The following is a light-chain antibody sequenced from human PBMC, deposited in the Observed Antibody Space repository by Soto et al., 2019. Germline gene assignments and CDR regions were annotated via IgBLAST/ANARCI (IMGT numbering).Light chain of an antibody. V-gene: IGKV3-15*01. J-gene: IGKJ4*01. Sequence: EIVMTQSPDTLSVSPGERATLSCRAAQSVSSNLAWYQQKPGQAPRLLIFDASSRATYVPARFSGRGSGTEFTLTISSLQSEHFAVYFCQQYNSWPLSFGGGTKVEIK. CDR2: DAS. CDR3: QQYNSWPLS. CDR1: QSVSSN.